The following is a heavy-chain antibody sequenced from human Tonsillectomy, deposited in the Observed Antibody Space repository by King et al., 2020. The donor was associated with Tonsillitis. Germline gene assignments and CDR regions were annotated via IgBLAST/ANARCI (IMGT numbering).Heavy chain of an antibody. CDR2: INSDGSST. J-gene: IGHJ2*01. V-gene: IGHV3-74*01. Sequence: VQLVESGGGLVQPGGSLRLSCAASGFTFSSYWMHWVRQAPGKGLVWVSRINSDGSSTSYADSVKGRFTISRDNAKNTLYLQMNRLRAEDTAVYFCARATYYDFLTGYEHYWYFDLWGRGTLVTVSS. D-gene: IGHD3-9*01. CDR1: GFTFSSYW. CDR3: ARATYYDFLTGYEHYWYFDL.